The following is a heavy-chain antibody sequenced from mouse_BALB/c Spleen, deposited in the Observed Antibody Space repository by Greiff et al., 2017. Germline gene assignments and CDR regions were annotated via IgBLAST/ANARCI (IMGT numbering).Heavy chain of an antibody. CDR3: ARTIITTVVATSYWYFDV. Sequence: EVQVVESGGGLVQPGGSRKLSCAASGFTFSSFGMHWVRQAPEKGLEWVAYISSGSSTIYYADTVKGRFTISRDNPKNTLFLQMTSLRSEDTAMYYCARTIITTVVATSYWYFDVWGAGTTVTVSS. V-gene: IGHV5-17*02. J-gene: IGHJ1*01. CDR1: GFTFSSFG. D-gene: IGHD1-1*01. CDR2: ISSGSSTI.